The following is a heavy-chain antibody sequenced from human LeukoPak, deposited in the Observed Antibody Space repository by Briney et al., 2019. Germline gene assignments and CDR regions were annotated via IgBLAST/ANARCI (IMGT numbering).Heavy chain of an antibody. CDR2: ISAYNGNT. Sequence: GASVKVSCKASGYTFTSYGISWVRQAPGQGLEWMGWISAYNGNTNYAQKLQGRVTMTTDTSTSTAYMELRSLRSDDTAVYYCARDQRGYGSSWYPLTYDWFDPWGQGTLVTVSS. D-gene: IGHD6-13*01. V-gene: IGHV1-18*01. J-gene: IGHJ5*02. CDR1: GYTFTSYG. CDR3: ARDQRGYGSSWYPLTYDWFDP.